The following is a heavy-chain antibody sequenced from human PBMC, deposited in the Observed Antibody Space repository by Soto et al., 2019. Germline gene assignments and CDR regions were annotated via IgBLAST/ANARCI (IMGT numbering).Heavy chain of an antibody. CDR3: AKDRPILLWFGEPSYYFDY. J-gene: IGHJ4*02. D-gene: IGHD3-10*01. Sequence: GGSLRLSCAASGFTFSSYAMSWVRQAPGKGLEWVSAISGSGGSTYYADSVKGRFTISRDNSKNTLYLQMNSLRAEDTAVYYCAKDRPILLWFGEPSYYFDYWGQGTLVTVSS. CDR1: GFTFSSYA. CDR2: ISGSGGST. V-gene: IGHV3-23*01.